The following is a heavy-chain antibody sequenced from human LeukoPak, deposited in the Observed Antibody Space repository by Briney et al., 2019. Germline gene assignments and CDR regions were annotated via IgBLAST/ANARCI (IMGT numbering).Heavy chain of an antibody. CDR1: GFTFSSYG. CDR2: ISYDGSNK. D-gene: IGHD1-26*01. J-gene: IGHJ4*02. Sequence: GRSLRLSCAASGFTFSSYGMHWVRQAPGKGLEWVAVISYDGSNKYYADSVKGRFTISRDNSKNTLYLQMNSLRAEDTAVYYCAKEGSFSGSYSYYFDYWGLGTLVTVSS. CDR3: AKEGSFSGSYSYYFDY. V-gene: IGHV3-30*18.